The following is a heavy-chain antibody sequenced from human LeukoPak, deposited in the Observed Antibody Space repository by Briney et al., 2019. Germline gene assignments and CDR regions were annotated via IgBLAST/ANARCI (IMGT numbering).Heavy chain of an antibody. CDR1: GFTFDDYA. D-gene: IGHD6-19*01. CDR2: INWNGGST. V-gene: IGHV3-20*03. CDR3: ARAVAVADYYYYMDV. J-gene: IGHJ6*03. Sequence: GSLRLSFAASGFTFDDYAMHWVRQAPGKGLEWVSGINWNGGSTGYADSVKGRFTISRDNAKNSLYLQMNSLRAEDTAVYYCARAVAVADYYYYMDVWGKGTTVTISS.